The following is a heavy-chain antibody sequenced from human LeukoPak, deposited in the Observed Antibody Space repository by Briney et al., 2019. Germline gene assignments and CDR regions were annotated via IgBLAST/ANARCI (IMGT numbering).Heavy chain of an antibody. J-gene: IGHJ4*02. CDR1: GFAFRSYD. CDR3: ARGDSSWWFFGY. D-gene: IGHD6-13*01. Sequence: PGGSLRLSCAASGFAFRSYDMNWVRQAPGKGLEWVSSISSRGDFLYYTDSVKGRFIVSRDDAKNSLYLQMNSLGAEDTAVYYCARGDSSWWFFGYWGRGTLVTVSS. V-gene: IGHV3-21*06. CDR2: ISSRGDFL.